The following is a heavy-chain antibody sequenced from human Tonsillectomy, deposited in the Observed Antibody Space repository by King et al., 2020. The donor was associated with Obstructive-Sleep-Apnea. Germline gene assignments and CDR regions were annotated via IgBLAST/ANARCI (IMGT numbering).Heavy chain of an antibody. D-gene: IGHD3-10*01. J-gene: IGHJ4*02. CDR3: ARQLVYYYGSGRYFDY. V-gene: IGHV4-31*03. CDR2: IYHSGSA. CDR1: GGSISSGSYY. Sequence: QLQESGPGLVKPSQTLSLTCSVSGGSISSGSYYWSWVRQHPGKALEWIGYIYHSGSAYYNPSLKSRITISVDTTKNQFSLKLSSVTAADSAVYYCARQLVYYYGSGRYFDYWGQGTLVTVSS.